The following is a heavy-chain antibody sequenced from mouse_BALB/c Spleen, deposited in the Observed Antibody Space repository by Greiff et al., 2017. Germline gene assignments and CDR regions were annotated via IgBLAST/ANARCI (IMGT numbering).Heavy chain of an antibody. Sequence: EVQLQESGGGLVQPGGSLKLSCAASGFTFSSYTMSWVRQTPEKRLEWVAYISNGGGSTYYPDTVKGRFTISRDNAKNTLYLQMSSLKSEDTAMYYCARHGSFDYWGQGTTLTVSS. CDR3: ARHGSFDY. CDR2: ISNGGGST. J-gene: IGHJ2*01. V-gene: IGHV5-12-2*01. D-gene: IGHD3-1*01. CDR1: GFTFSSYT.